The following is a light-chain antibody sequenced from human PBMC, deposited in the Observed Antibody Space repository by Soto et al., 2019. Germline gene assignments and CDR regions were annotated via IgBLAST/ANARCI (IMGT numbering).Light chain of an antibody. CDR3: QQYGGSPRT. CDR2: GAS. Sequence: EIVLTQSPGTLSLSPGEGATLSCRASQSISSNFLAWYQQKRGQAPRLLIHGASNRATGIPDRFSGSGSGTDFTLTITRLEPEDFAVYYCQQYGGSPRTFGQGTKVDFK. J-gene: IGKJ1*01. V-gene: IGKV3-20*01. CDR1: QSISSNF.